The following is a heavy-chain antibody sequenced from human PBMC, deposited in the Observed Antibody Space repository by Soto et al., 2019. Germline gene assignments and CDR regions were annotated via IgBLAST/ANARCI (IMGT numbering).Heavy chain of an antibody. D-gene: IGHD4-17*01. V-gene: IGHV3-23*01. Sequence: GGSLRLSCAASGFTFSSYAMSWVRQAPGKGLEWVSAISGSGGSTYYADYVKGRFTISRDNSKNTLYLQMNSLRAEDTAFYYCASPKGPDDYGDYGAFDIWGQGTMVTVSS. J-gene: IGHJ3*02. CDR1: GFTFSSYA. CDR2: ISGSGGST. CDR3: ASPKGPDDYGDYGAFDI.